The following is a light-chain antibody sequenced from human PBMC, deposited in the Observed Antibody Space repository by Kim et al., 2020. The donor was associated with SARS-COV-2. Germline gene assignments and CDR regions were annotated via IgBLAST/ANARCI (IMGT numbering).Light chain of an antibody. CDR3: QPYYSTPPYS. J-gene: IGKJ2*03. CDR2: WAS. Sequence: DIVMTQSPDSLAVSLGERATINCKSSQSVLYSSNNKNYLLWYQQKPGQPPKLLISWASTRESGVPDRFSGSGSGTDFTLTISNLQAEDVAVYYCQPYYSTPPYSFGQVTKLEI. CDR1: QSVLYSSNNKNY. V-gene: IGKV4-1*01.